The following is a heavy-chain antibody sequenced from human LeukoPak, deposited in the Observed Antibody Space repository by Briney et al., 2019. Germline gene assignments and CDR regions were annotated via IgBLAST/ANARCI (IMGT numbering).Heavy chain of an antibody. V-gene: IGHV3-33*01. J-gene: IGHJ4*02. CDR1: GFTFNSYG. CDR3: AREHTTVTSLLDY. CDR2: IWYDGNNK. Sequence: GGSLRLSCAAPGFTFNSYGIHWVRQAPGKGLEWVAAIWYDGNNKYYADSVKGRFTISRDSSKNTMYLQMNSLRAEDTAVYYCAREHTTVTSLLDYWGQGTLVTVSS. D-gene: IGHD4-17*01.